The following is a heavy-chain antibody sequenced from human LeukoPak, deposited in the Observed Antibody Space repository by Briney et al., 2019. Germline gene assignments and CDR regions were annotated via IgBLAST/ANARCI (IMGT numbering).Heavy chain of an antibody. J-gene: IGHJ4*02. CDR1: GGSISSSSYY. D-gene: IGHD5-18*01. CDR3: GSFYSYGRILFDY. Sequence: SETLSLTCTVSGGSISSSSYYWGWIRQPPGKGLEWIGSIYYSGSTYYNPSLKSRVAISVDTSKNQFSLKLSSVTAADTAVYYCGSFYSYGRILFDYWGQGTLVTVSS. V-gene: IGHV4-39*07. CDR2: IYYSGST.